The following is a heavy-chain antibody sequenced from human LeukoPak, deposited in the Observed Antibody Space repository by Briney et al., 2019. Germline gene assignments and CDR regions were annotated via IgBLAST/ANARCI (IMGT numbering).Heavy chain of an antibody. CDR2: IVPIFGTA. D-gene: IGHD6-13*01. V-gene: IGHV1-69*13. Sequence: GASVTVSCKCSVGTFSIYAISWVRQAPGPRLKWLGGIVPIFGTANYAQKFQGRVTITADESTRTAYMELSSLRSVDTAVYYCARDYCSPEHWYFDLWGRGTLVTVSS. J-gene: IGHJ2*01. CDR1: VGTFSIYA. CDR3: ARDYCSPEHWYFDL.